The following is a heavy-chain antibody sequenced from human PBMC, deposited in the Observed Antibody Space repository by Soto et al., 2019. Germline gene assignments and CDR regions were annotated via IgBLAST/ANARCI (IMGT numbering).Heavy chain of an antibody. CDR3: ARRSVAGPYSGLYFYYGLDV. J-gene: IGHJ6*02. CDR2: IKQVGSDK. Sequence: GESLKISCAASGFSFSNYWMSWVRQAPGKGLEWVANIKQVGSDKYYVDSVKGRFTISRDNAKSSLYLQMNSLRVEDTAVYYCARRSVAGPYSGLYFYYGLDVWGQGTTVTVSS. V-gene: IGHV3-7*03. CDR1: GFSFSNYW. D-gene: IGHD6-19*01.